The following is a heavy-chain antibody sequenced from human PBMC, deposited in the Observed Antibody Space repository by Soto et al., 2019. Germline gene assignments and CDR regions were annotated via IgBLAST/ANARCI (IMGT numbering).Heavy chain of an antibody. CDR1: GGTFSSYA. D-gene: IGHD3-3*01. V-gene: IGHV1-69*06. CDR3: ARPLEWCYSNYYYYGMDV. J-gene: IGHJ6*02. CDR2: IIPIFGTA. Sequence: QVQLVQSGAEVKKPGSSVKVSCKASGGTFSSYAISWVRQAPGQGLEWMGGIIPIFGTANYAQKFQGRVTITADKSTSTAYMELSSLRSEDTAVYYCARPLEWCYSNYYYYGMDVWGQGTTVTVSS.